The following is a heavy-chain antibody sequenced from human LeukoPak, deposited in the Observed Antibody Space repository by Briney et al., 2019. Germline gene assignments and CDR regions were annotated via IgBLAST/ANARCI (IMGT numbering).Heavy chain of an antibody. V-gene: IGHV3-48*02. CDR1: GFSFGTYT. D-gene: IGHD6-13*01. Sequence: QPGGSLRLSCAASGFSFGTYTMNWVRQAPGKGLDWVSYISSSSSTIYYADSVKGRFTISRDNANNSLYLQMNSLRDEDTAVYYCARARRYRSSWYHDYWGQGSLVTVSS. CDR3: ARARRYRSSWYHDY. CDR2: ISSSSSTI. J-gene: IGHJ4*02.